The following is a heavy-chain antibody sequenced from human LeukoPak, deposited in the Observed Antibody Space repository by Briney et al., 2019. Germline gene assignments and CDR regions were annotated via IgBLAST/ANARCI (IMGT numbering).Heavy chain of an antibody. CDR3: ARDLAYCGGDCYSSFAYGMDV. V-gene: IGHV4-34*01. Sequence: SETLSLSCAVYGGSFSGYYWSWIRQPPGKGLEWIGEINHSGSTNYNPSLKSRVTISVDTSKNQFSLKLSSVTAADTAVYYCARDLAYCGGDCYSSFAYGMDVWGQGTTVTVSS. CDR1: GGSFSGYY. CDR2: INHSGST. D-gene: IGHD2-21*02. J-gene: IGHJ6*02.